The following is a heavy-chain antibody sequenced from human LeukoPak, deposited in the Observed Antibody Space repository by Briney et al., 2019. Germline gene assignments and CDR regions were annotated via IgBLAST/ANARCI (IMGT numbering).Heavy chain of an antibody. CDR3: ARVVGGASGRYYYYYMDV. V-gene: IGHV4-59*01. CDR1: GGSISSYY. Sequence: KTSETLSLTCTVSGGSISSYYWSWIRQPPGKGLEWIGYIYYSGSTNYNPSLKSRVTISVDTSKNQFSLNLSSVTAADTAVYYCARVVGGASGRYYYYYMDVWGKGTTVTVSS. J-gene: IGHJ6*03. D-gene: IGHD3-16*01. CDR2: IYYSGST.